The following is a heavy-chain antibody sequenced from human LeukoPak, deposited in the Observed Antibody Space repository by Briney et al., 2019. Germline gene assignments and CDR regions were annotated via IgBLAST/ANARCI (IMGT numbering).Heavy chain of an antibody. CDR1: GFTFSSYA. J-gene: IGHJ5*02. V-gene: IGHV3-23*01. D-gene: IGHD4-17*01. Sequence: PGGSLRLSCAASGFTFSSYAMTWVRQALRKGLEWVSGISGSGGSTYYADSVKGRFTISRDNSRNTLYLQMNSLRAEDTAIYYCAKDPCTYGDYGNWFDPWGQGTLVTVSS. CDR2: ISGSGGST. CDR3: AKDPCTYGDYGNWFDP.